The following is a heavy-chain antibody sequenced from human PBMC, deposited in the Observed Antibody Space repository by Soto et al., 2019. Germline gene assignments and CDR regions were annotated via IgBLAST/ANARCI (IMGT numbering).Heavy chain of an antibody. V-gene: IGHV3-13*01. Sequence: GGSLRLSCAASGFTFSSYDMHWVRQATGKGLEWVSAIGTAGDTYYPGSVKGRFTISRENAKNSLYLQMNSLRAGDTAVYYCARNSNDHGGNYYYGMDVWGQGTTVTVSS. CDR1: GFTFSSYD. D-gene: IGHD4-17*01. CDR3: ARNSNDHGGNYYYGMDV. CDR2: IGTAGDT. J-gene: IGHJ6*02.